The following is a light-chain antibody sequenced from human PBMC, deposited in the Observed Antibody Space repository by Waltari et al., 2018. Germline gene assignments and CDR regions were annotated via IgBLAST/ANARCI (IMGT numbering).Light chain of an antibody. J-gene: IGLJ3*02. Sequence: QSVLTQPPSVSGTPGQRVPISCSGSNSNIGSFYVYLYQQVPGTAPKLLIYRNNRRPSGVPDRFSGSKSGTSASLAISGLRSEDEADYYCAAWDDSVSVSGWVFGGGTKLTVL. CDR2: RNN. V-gene: IGLV1-47*01. CDR1: NSNIGSFY. CDR3: AAWDDSVSVSGWV.